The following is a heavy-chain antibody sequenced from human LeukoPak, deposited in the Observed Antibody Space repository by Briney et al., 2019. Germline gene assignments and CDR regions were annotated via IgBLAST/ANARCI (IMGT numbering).Heavy chain of an antibody. CDR2: ISSSSSYI. CDR3: ARRHSSGWPNFDY. CDR1: GFTFSSYS. Sequence: GSLRLSCAACGFTFSSYSMNCVRQAPGKGLEWVSSISSSSSYIYYADSVKGRFTISRDNAKNSLYLQMNSLRAEDTAVYFCARRHSSGWPNFDYWGQGTLVTVSS. J-gene: IGHJ4*02. D-gene: IGHD6-19*01. V-gene: IGHV3-21*01.